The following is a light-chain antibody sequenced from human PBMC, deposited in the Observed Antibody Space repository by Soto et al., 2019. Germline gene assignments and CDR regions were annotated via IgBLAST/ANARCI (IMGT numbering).Light chain of an antibody. CDR2: KAS. CDR3: QQYNSYPGT. J-gene: IGKJ1*01. CDR1: QSISSW. Sequence: IQMTQSPSTXSASXXDXVTITCRASQSISSWLAWYQQKPGKAPKLLIYKASSLESGVPSRFSGSGSGTEFTLTISSLQPDDFATYYCQQYNSYPGTFGQGTKVDIK. V-gene: IGKV1-5*03.